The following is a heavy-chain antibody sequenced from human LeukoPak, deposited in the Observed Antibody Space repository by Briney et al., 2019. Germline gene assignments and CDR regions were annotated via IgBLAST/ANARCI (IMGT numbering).Heavy chain of an antibody. J-gene: IGHJ4*02. V-gene: IGHV1-2*02. D-gene: IGHD6-19*01. Sequence: ASVKVSCKASGYTFTGYYMHWVRQAPGQGLEWMGWINPNSGGTNYAQKLQGRVTMTTDTSTSTAYMELRSLRSDDTAVYYCARVISRSSGCLYYWGQGTLVTVSS. CDR3: ARVISRSSGCLYY. CDR1: GYTFTGYY. CDR2: INPNSGGT.